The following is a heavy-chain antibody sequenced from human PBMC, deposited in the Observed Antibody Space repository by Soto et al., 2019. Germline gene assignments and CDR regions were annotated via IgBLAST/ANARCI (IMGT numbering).Heavy chain of an antibody. V-gene: IGHV3-23*01. CDR1: GFPFTNYA. CDR3: AKMPDWVNSNSPYW. Sequence: EVQLLESGGGVVQPGESLKLACAASGFPFTNYAMSWVRQAPGKGLEWVSTTGGGIGPYYADSVKGRFTISRDNPRSTLYLEMNSLRAEYTAIYYCAKMPDWVNSNSPYWWGPGTLVTVSS. D-gene: IGHD2-21*01. J-gene: IGHJ4*02. CDR2: TGGGIGP.